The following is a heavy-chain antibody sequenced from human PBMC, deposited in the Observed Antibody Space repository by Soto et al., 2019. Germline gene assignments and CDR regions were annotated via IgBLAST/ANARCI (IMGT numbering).Heavy chain of an antibody. CDR3: ARDPSTPYWRGPEDH. V-gene: IGHV3-23*01. D-gene: IGHD2-21*01. J-gene: IGHJ4*02. CDR1: GFAFSRYA. CDR2: ISASGGTA. Sequence: EVQLLESGGGLIQPGGSLRLSCAASGFAFSRYAMSWVRQAPGKGLEWVSGISASGGTANLADSVEGRCTISRNNSQNTVFLQIDDVRVEDTARYYCARDPSTPYWRGPEDHWGQGSLVIVSS.